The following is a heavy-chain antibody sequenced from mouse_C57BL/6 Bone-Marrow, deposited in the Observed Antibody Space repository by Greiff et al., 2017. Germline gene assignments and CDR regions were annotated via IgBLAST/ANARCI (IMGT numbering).Heavy chain of an antibody. CDR3: ARLEFDGSGGDWYFDV. D-gene: IGHD1-1*01. J-gene: IGHJ1*03. CDR1: GYTFTSYD. CDR2: IYPRDGST. Sequence: VQLQQSGPELVKPGASVKLSCKASGYTFTSYDINWVKQRPGQGLEWIGWIYPRDGSTKYNEKFKGKATLTVDTSSSTAYMELHSLTSEDSAVYFCARLEFDGSGGDWYFDVGCRGTTVTVS. V-gene: IGHV1-85*01.